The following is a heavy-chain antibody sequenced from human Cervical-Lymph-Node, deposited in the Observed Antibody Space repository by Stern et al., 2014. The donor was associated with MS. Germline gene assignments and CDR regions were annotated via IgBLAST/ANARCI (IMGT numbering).Heavy chain of an antibody. CDR1: GYTFTNYY. J-gene: IGHJ1*01. V-gene: IGHV1-46*03. CDR3: VRGSTSSSSEYFQH. Sequence: QVQLVQSGAEVKKPGASVKVSCKASGYTFTNYYMHWVRQAPGQGLEWVGGFTPSGGSTNYAQKFQGRVTMTRDTSTTTVYMELSSLRSEDTAVYYCVRGSTSSSSEYFQHWGQGTLVTVSS. D-gene: IGHD6-6*01. CDR2: FTPSGGST.